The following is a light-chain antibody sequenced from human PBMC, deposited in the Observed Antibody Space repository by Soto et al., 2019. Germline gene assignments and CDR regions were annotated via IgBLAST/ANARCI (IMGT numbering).Light chain of an antibody. CDR3: QHDNNWLIS. CDR2: GAS. J-gene: IGKJ5*01. Sequence: EMVMTQSPATLSVSPGERATLSCRASQSVSGNLAWYQQKPGQAPRLLIYGASTRATGIPARFSGSGSGTEYPLTTSNAPSENFAVDDGQHDNNWLISFGQGTRLEIK. V-gene: IGKV3-15*01. CDR1: QSVSGN.